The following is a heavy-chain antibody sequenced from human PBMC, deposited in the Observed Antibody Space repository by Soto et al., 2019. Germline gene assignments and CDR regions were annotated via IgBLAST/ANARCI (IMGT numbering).Heavy chain of an antibody. CDR1: GGSVSSGSYY. CDR2: IYYSGST. CDR3: ASFVAYSSSFLIDY. V-gene: IGHV4-61*01. Sequence: QVQLQESGPGLVKPSETLSLTCTVSGGSVSSGSYYWSWIRQPPGKGLEWIGYIYYSGSTNYNPSLKSRVHISVDTSKNQFSLKLSSVTAADTAVYYCASFVAYSSSFLIDYWGQGTLVTVSS. J-gene: IGHJ4*02. D-gene: IGHD6-13*01.